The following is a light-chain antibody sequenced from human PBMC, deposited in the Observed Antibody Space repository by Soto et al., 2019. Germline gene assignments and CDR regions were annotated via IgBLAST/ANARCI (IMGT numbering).Light chain of an antibody. J-gene: IGKJ2*01. CDR3: QQYDRFPYT. V-gene: IGKV1-5*03. Sequence: DIQMTQSPSTLSASVGDTVTITCRASQSISNWLALYQQKPGQAPKLLIHKASTLESGVPSRFIGGGSGTEFALTISSLQPDEFAPFYCQQYDRFPYTFGQGTKLEIK. CDR2: KAS. CDR1: QSISNW.